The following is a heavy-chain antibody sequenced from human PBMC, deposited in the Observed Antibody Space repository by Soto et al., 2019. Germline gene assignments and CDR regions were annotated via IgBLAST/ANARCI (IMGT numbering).Heavy chain of an antibody. CDR2: IYHSGSA. D-gene: IGHD3-22*01. V-gene: IGHV4-38-2*02. Sequence: SRTLSLTCGVSNYSISRTYYWGWIRQAPGKGLEWIGCIYHSGSAYYNPSLKSRVTISVDTSNKQFSLELISVTAADTAVYYGVREGYYDPNPSTDYWGQGLLVTVSS. CDR1: NYSISRTYY. CDR3: VREGYYDPNPSTDY. J-gene: IGHJ4*02.